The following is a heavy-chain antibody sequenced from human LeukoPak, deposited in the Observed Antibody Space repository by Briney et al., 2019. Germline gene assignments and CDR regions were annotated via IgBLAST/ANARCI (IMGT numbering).Heavy chain of an antibody. CDR2: IYYSGST. CDR1: GGSICSYY. D-gene: IGHD1-26*01. CDR3: ARGAEGYYYYGMDV. Sequence: SETLSLTCTVSGGSICSYYWSWIRQPPGKGLEWIGYIYYSGSTNYNPSLKSRVTISVDTSKNQFSLKLSSVTAADTAVYYCARGAEGYYYYGMDVWGQGTTVTVSS. V-gene: IGHV4-59*01. J-gene: IGHJ6*02.